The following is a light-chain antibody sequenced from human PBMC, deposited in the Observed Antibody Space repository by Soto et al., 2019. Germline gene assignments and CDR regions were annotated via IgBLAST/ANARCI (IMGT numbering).Light chain of an antibody. CDR1: RSVGVD. Sequence: DIQMTQSPSSLSASIGDRVTITCRASRSVGVDLTRYQQIPGKAPKLVIYGASNLQRGVPSRFSGGGSGTDFTLTITSLEVEDSATYYCQQTYAIPSTFGQGSKIEIK. V-gene: IGKV1-39*01. CDR2: GAS. J-gene: IGKJ1*01. CDR3: QQTYAIPST.